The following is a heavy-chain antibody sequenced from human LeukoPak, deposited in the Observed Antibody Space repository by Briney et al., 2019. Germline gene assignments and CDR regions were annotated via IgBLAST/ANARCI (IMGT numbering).Heavy chain of an antibody. J-gene: IGHJ4*02. CDR3: ARHNPYFDY. CDR2: IYYSGTT. CDR1: GGSITRGTNY. Sequence: PSETLSLTCTVSGGSITRGTNYWGWIRQPPGKGLEWIGSIYYSGTTYYNPSLKSRVTKSIDTSKNQVSLKLTSVTATDTAVYYCARHNPYFDYWGQGTLVTVSS. V-gene: IGHV4-39*01. D-gene: IGHD1-14*01.